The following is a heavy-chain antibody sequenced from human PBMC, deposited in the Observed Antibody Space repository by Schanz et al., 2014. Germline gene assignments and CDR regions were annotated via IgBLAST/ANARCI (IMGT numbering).Heavy chain of an antibody. CDR1: GSIFSKLL. V-gene: IGHV1-24*01. Sequence: QVQLVQSGAEVKKPGASVKVSCKVSGSIFSKLLMHWVRQGPAKGLEWMGGFDPKKGEAIYAQKFQGRVTMTRDTSTSTAYMELRSLTSEDTAVYYCARDGEAAAGCDYWGQGTLVSVSS. D-gene: IGHD6-13*01. CDR2: FDPKKGEA. J-gene: IGHJ4*02. CDR3: ARDGEAAAGCDY.